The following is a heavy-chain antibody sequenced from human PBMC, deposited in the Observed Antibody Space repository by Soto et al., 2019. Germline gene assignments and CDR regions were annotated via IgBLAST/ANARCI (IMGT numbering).Heavy chain of an antibody. D-gene: IGHD3-3*01. V-gene: IGHV4-34*01. CDR1: GGSFSGYY. Sequence: SETLSLTCAVYGGSFSGYYWSWIRQPPGKGLEWIGEINHSGSTNYNPSLKSRVTISVDTSKNQFSLKLKSVTAAYTAVYYCARGEWFVRGYGMDVWGRGTTVTVSS. CDR3: ARGEWFVRGYGMDV. CDR2: INHSGST. J-gene: IGHJ6*02.